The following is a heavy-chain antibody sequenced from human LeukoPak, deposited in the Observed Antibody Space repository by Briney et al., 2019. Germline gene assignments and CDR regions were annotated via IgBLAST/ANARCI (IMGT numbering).Heavy chain of an antibody. J-gene: IGHJ4*02. CDR3: ARHYSSSWGSWLAFDY. V-gene: IGHV4-4*07. D-gene: IGHD6-13*01. CDR1: GSSISGFY. Sequence: SETLSLTCTVSGSSISGFYWSWIRQPAGKRLEWIGRIYTIGSTYYNPSLKSRVTISVDTSKNQFSLRLSSVTAADTAVYYCARHYSSSWGSWLAFDYWGQGTLVTVSS. CDR2: IYTIGST.